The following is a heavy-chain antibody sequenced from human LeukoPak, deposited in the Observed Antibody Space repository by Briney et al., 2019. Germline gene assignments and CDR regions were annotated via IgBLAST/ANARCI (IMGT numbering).Heavy chain of an antibody. J-gene: IGHJ5*02. Sequence: GASVKVSCKASGVTFSIYAISWVRHAPGQGLEWMGGIIPIFGTANYAQKFQGRVTITTDESTSTAYMELSSLRSEDTAVYYCARTDIVVVPARNWFDPRGQGTLVTVSS. D-gene: IGHD2-2*01. CDR1: GVTFSIYA. CDR3: ARTDIVVVPARNWFDP. CDR2: IIPIFGTA. V-gene: IGHV1-69*05.